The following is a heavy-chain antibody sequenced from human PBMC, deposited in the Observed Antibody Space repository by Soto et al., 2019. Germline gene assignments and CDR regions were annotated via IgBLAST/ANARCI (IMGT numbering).Heavy chain of an antibody. J-gene: IGHJ4*02. CDR2: IIPILGIA. CDR3: ARAINYCSSTSCYLFDY. V-gene: IGHV1-69*02. D-gene: IGHD2-2*01. Sequence: SVKVSCKASGGTFSSYTISWVRQAPGQGLEWMGRIIPILGIANYAQKFQGRVTITADKSTSTAYMELSSLRSEDTAVYYCARAINYCSSTSCYLFDYWGQGTLVTVSS. CDR1: GGTFSSYT.